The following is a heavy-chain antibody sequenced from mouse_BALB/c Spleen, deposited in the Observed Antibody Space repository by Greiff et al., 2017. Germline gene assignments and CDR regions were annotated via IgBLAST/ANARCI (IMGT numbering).Heavy chain of an antibody. D-gene: IGHD2-2*01. CDR1: GYSFTGYF. V-gene: IGHV1-20*02. J-gene: IGHJ4*01. Sequence: EVKLQESGPELVKPGASVKISCKASGYSFTGYFMNWVMQSHGKSLEWIGRINPYNGDTFYNQKFKGKATLTVDKSSSTAHMELRSLASEDSAVYYCARSGYYYAMDYWGQGTSVTVSS. CDR2: INPYNGDT. CDR3: ARSGYYYAMDY.